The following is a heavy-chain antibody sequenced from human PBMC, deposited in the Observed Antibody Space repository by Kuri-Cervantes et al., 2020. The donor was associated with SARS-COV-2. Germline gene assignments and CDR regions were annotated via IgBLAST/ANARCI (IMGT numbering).Heavy chain of an antibody. J-gene: IGHJ6*02. CDR2: ISYDGSNK. CDR1: GFTFSSYA. CDR3: AKDRDCSGGSCCDYYYYGMDV. Sequence: GGSLRLSCAASGFTFSSYAMHWVRQAPGKGLEWVAVISYDGSNKYYADSVKGRFTISRDNSKNTLYLQMNSLRAEDTAVYYCAKDRDCSGGSCCDYYYYGMDVWGQGTTVTVSS. V-gene: IGHV3-30*04. D-gene: IGHD2-15*01.